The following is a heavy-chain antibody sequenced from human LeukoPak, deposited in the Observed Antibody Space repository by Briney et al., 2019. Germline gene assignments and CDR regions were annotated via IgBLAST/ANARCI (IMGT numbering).Heavy chain of an antibody. CDR2: IYYSGST. J-gene: IGHJ3*02. V-gene: IGHV4-61*08. D-gene: IGHD3-22*01. CDR3: ARGRGLHYYDSSGFHSGAFDI. Sequence: SETLSLTCTVSGASVSSSGYYWSWIRQPPGKGLEWIGYIYYSGSTYYNPSLKSPFTISVDTSKNQFSLKLTSATAADTAVYYCARGRGLHYYDSSGFHSGAFDIWGQGTMVTVSS. CDR1: GASVSSSGYY.